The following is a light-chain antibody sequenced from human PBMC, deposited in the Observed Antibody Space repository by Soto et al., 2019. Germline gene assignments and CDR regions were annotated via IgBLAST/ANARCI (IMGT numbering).Light chain of an antibody. J-gene: IGKJ2*01. CDR3: QQYYSYPYT. V-gene: IGKV1-8*01. CDR2: ATS. CDR1: QGINSY. Sequence: AIRMTQSPSSLSASTGDRVTITCRASQGINSYLAWFQQNPGRAPKLLIYATSTLQSGVPSRFSGSASGTDFTLTISYLHSEDFATYYCQQYYSYPYTFGQGTKLEIK.